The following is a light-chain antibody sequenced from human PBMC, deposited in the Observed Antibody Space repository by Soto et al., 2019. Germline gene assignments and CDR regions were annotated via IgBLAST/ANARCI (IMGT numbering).Light chain of an antibody. V-gene: IGKV3-15*01. J-gene: IGKJ1*01. CDR3: QQYNNWPPWT. CDR1: QSVSSN. CDR2: CAS. Sequence: EIFMTQYPTNLSMSPGERATLSCRASQSVSSNLAWYQQKPVQAPRLLIYCASTRATGIPARFSGSGSGTEFTLTISSLQSEDFAVYYCQQYNNWPPWTFGQVTKV.